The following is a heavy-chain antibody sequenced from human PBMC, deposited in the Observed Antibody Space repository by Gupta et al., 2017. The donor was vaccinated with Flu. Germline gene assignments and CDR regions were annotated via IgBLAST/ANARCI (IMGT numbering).Heavy chain of an antibody. Sequence: QVHLQESGPGLVKPSQTLSLPCSVSGASIPSGGYYWSWIRQRPGRGVEWIGYIHSSGSTYYNPSLKTKIAMSLDTSENHFSLTLESVTAADTAVYYCARVPTTFGVPSGWFDPWGQGTLVTVSS. V-gene: IGHV4-31*01. CDR3: ARVPTTFGVPSGWFDP. D-gene: IGHD3-3*01. CDR1: GASIPSGGYY. CDR2: IHSSGST. J-gene: IGHJ5*02.